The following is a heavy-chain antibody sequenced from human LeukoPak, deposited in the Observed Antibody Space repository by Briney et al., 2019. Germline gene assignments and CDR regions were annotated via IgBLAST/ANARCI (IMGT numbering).Heavy chain of an antibody. CDR2: IRPYNGNT. V-gene: IGHV1-18*04. CDR1: GYTFTSYG. J-gene: IGHJ4*02. Sequence: ASVKVSRKASGYTFTSYGIIWVRQAPGQGLEWMGWIRPYNGNTNYAQKLQGRVTMTTDTSTSTAYMELRSLRSDDTAVYYCARGENLWGLYGSGSQESLDYWGQGTLVTVSS. CDR3: ARGENLWGLYGSGSQESLDY. D-gene: IGHD3-10*01.